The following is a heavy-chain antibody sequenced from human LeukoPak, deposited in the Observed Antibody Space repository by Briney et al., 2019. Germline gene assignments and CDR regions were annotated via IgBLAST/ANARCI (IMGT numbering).Heavy chain of an antibody. CDR2: ISGSGTI. J-gene: IGHJ5*02. CDR3: ARDSGTTGEVKFDP. V-gene: IGHV4-4*07. CDR1: GGSFSGYY. D-gene: IGHD3-10*01. Sequence: KPSETLSLTCAVYGGSFSGYYWSWIRQPAGKGLEWIGRISGSGTITYNPALQSRLSISIDTSKNQFSLKLMSVTAADTAVYYCARDSGTTGEVKFDPWGQGTLVTVSS.